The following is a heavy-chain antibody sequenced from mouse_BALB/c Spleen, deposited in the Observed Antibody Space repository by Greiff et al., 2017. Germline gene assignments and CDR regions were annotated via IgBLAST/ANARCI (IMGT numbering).Heavy chain of an antibody. CDR1: GYTFTSYW. CDR3: TRGDYDEFAY. V-gene: IGHV1S22*01. CDR2: IYPGSGST. J-gene: IGHJ3*01. Sequence: LQQPGSELVRPGASVKLSCKASGYTFTSYWMHWVKQRPGQGLEWIGNIYPGSGSTNYDEKFKSKATLTVDTSSSTAYMQLSSLTSEDSAVYYCTRGDYDEFAYWGQGTLVTVSA. D-gene: IGHD2-4*01.